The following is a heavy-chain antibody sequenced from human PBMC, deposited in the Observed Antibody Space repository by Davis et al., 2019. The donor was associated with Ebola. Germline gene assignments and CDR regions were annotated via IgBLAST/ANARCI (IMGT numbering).Heavy chain of an antibody. CDR3: ARSGLSFGVVKYHYGMDV. V-gene: IGHV3-23*01. D-gene: IGHD3-3*01. CDR2: ISGSGGTT. Sequence: GESLKISCAASGFNFSSYTMTWVRQAPAKRLEWVSAISGSGGTTYYAGTVKGRFTVSRDNSKKKIYLKMNSLRAEETAVYYCARSGLSFGVVKYHYGMDVWGKGTTVTVSS. CDR1: GFNFSSYT. J-gene: IGHJ6*04.